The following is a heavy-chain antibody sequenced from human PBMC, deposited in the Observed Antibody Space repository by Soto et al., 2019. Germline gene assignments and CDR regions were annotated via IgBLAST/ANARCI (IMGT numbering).Heavy chain of an antibody. CDR3: ARDPVTTVTGVGFDI. V-gene: IGHV3-74*01. CDR2: INSDGSST. D-gene: IGHD4-17*01. CDR1: GFTFSSYW. Sequence: EVQLVESGGGLVQPGGSLRLSCAASGFTFSSYWMHWVRQAPGKGLVWVSRINSDGSSTSYADSVKGRFTISRDNAKNTLYLQMSSLRAEDTAVYYCARDPVTTVTGVGFDIWGQGTMVTVSS. J-gene: IGHJ3*02.